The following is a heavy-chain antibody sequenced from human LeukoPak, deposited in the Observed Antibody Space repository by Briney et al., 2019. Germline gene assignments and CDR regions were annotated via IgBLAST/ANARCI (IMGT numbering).Heavy chain of an antibody. CDR3: ARDWGAMTTVTTLVEYYYYYGMDV. V-gene: IGHV1-2*02. D-gene: IGHD4-17*01. Sequence: ASVKVSCKASGYTFTNYGISWVRQAPGQGLEWMGWINPNSGGTNYAQKFQGRVTMTRDTSISTAYMELSRLRSDDTAVYYCARDWGAMTTVTTLVEYYYYYGMDVWGQGTTVTVSS. CDR1: GYTFTNYG. CDR2: INPNSGGT. J-gene: IGHJ6*02.